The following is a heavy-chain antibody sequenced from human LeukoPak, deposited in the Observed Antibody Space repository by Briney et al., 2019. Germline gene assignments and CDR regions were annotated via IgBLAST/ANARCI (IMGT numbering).Heavy chain of an antibody. CDR3: ARAYGIVVVKGNNWFDP. D-gene: IGHD3-22*01. V-gene: IGHV1-46*01. CDR1: GYTFTSYY. J-gene: IGHJ5*02. Sequence: KPGASVKVSCKASGYTFTSYYMHWVRQAPGQGLEWMGIINPSGGSTSYAQKFQGRVTMPRDTSTSTVYMELSSLRSEDTAMYYCARAYGIVVVKGNNWFDPWGQGTLVTVSS. CDR2: INPSGGST.